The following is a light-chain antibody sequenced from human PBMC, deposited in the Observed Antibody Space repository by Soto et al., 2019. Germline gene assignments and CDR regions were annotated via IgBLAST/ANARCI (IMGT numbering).Light chain of an antibody. CDR2: EVS. J-gene: IGLJ2*01. V-gene: IGLV2-8*01. Sequence: QSVLTQPPSASGSPGQSVTISCTGTSSDVGSYNYVSWYQQHPGKAPKIMIYEVSKRPSGVPDRFSGSKSGNTASLTVSGLQAEDEADYYCSSYAGSNNFNVVFGGGTQLTVL. CDR1: SSDVGSYNY. CDR3: SSYAGSNNFNVV.